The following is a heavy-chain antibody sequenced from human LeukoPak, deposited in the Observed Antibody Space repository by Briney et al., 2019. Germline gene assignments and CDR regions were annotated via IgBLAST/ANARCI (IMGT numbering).Heavy chain of an antibody. CDR1: GYSISSGYY. V-gene: IGHV4-38-2*02. CDR3: ARDYRRVTYYYGSGSEGLDY. J-gene: IGHJ4*02. D-gene: IGHD3-10*01. CDR2: IYHSGST. Sequence: SETLSLTCTVSGYSISSGYYWGWIRQPPGKGLEWIGSIYHSGSTYYNPSLKSRVTISVDTSKNQFSLKLSSVTAADTAVYYCARDYRRVTYYYGSGSEGLDYWGQGTLVTVSS.